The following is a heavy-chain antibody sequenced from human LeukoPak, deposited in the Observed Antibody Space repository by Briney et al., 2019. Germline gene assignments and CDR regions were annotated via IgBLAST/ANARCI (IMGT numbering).Heavy chain of an antibody. Sequence: GGSLRLSCAASGFSFDDYGMSWVRQAPGKGLEWVSGINWNGGSTGYADSVKGRFTISRDNAKNSLYLQMNSLRAEDTALYYCARDAVLRNIAAAGYFDYWGQGTLVTVSS. CDR1: GFSFDDYG. J-gene: IGHJ4*02. V-gene: IGHV3-20*04. CDR3: ARDAVLRNIAAAGYFDY. D-gene: IGHD6-13*01. CDR2: INWNGGST.